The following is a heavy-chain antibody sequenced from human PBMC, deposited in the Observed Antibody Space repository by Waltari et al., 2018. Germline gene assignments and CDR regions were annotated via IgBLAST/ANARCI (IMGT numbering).Heavy chain of an antibody. CDR1: GFTFSSYA. V-gene: IGHV3-30-3*01. D-gene: IGHD3-16*02. CDR3: ARPRVRLHLGELSFFDY. CDR2: ISYDGSNK. Sequence: QVQLVESGGGVVQPGRSLRLSCAASGFTFSSYAMHWVRQAPGQGLEWVAVISYDGSNKYYADSVKGRFTISRDNSKNTLYLQMNSLRAEDTAVYYCARPRVRLHLGELSFFDYWGQGTLVTVSS. J-gene: IGHJ4*02.